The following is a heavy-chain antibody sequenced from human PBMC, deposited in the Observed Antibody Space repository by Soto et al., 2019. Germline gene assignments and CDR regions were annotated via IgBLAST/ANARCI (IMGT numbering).Heavy chain of an antibody. V-gene: IGHV4-4*02. CDR2: IYHSGST. J-gene: IGHJ6*02. D-gene: IGHD3-3*01. Sequence: PSETLSLTCAVSGGSISSSNWWSWVRQPPGKGLEWIGEIYHSGSTNYNPSLKSRVTISVDKSKNQFSLKLSSVTAADTAVYYCARDLKTLWRGYYFSPKAPDGMDVWGQGTTVTVSS. CDR3: ARDLKTLWRGYYFSPKAPDGMDV. CDR1: GGSISSSNW.